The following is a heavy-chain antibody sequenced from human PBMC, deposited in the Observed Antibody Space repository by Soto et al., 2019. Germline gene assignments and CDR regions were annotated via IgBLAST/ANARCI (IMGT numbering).Heavy chain of an antibody. CDR3: ARDRPEGYYDSSGYYGGGYYFDY. D-gene: IGHD3-22*01. CDR1: GGSISSGGYY. V-gene: IGHV4-31*03. Sequence: QVQLQESGPGLVKPSQTLSLTCTVSGGSISSGGYYWIWIRQHPGKGLEWIGYIYYSGSTYYNPSLKSRVTIQVATSKHQFSLKLSSVTAADTAVYYCARDRPEGYYDSSGYYGGGYYFDYWGQGTLVTVSS. CDR2: IYYSGST. J-gene: IGHJ4*02.